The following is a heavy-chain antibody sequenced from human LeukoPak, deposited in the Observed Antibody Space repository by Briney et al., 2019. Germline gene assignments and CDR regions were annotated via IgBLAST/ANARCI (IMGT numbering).Heavy chain of an antibody. CDR1: GYTFTSYG. D-gene: IGHD3-22*01. CDR2: IIPIFGTA. CDR3: AANYNYYDSSGYFRYWYFDL. J-gene: IGHJ2*01. V-gene: IGHV1-69*06. Sequence: SVKVSCKASGYTFTSYGISWVRQAPGQGLEWMGGIIPIFGTANYAQKFQGRVTITADKSTSTAYMELSSLRSEDTAVYYCAANYNYYDSSGYFRYWYFDLWGRGTLVTVSS.